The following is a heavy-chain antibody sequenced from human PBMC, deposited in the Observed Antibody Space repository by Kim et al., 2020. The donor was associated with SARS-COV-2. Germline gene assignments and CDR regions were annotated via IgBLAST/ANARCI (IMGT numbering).Heavy chain of an antibody. CDR3: ARRPDYSNYYYYYYYMDV. J-gene: IGHJ6*03. Sequence: SRVTISVDTSKNQFSLKLSSVTAADTAVYYCARRPDYSNYYYYYYYMDVWGKGTTVTVSS. V-gene: IGHV4-39*01. D-gene: IGHD4-4*01.